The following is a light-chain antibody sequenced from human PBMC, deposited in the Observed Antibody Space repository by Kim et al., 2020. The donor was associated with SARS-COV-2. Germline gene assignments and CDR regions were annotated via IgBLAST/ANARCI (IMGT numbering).Light chain of an antibody. J-gene: IGLJ2*01. V-gene: IGLV3-21*04. CDR2: YDS. CDR3: QVWHSSSDHAI. CDR1: NMGSKS. Sequence: APGKTARITCGGNNMGSKSVHCYQQKPGQAPVLVIYYDSDRPSGIPERFSGSNSGNTATLTISRVEAGDEADYYCQVWHSSSDHAIFGGGTQLTVL.